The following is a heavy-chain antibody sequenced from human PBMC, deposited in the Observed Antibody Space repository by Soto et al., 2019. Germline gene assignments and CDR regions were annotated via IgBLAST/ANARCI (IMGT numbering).Heavy chain of an antibody. CDR2: INHSGST. V-gene: IGHV4-34*01. CDR3: ARGPTRRYGGNSGGMDV. Sequence: SETLSLTCAVYGGSFSGYYWSWIRQPPGKGLEWIGEINHSGSTNYNPSLKSRVTISVDTSKNQFSLKLSSVTAADTAVYFCARGPTRRYGGNSGGMDVWGQGTTVTVSS. J-gene: IGHJ6*02. CDR1: GGSFSGYY. D-gene: IGHD4-17*01.